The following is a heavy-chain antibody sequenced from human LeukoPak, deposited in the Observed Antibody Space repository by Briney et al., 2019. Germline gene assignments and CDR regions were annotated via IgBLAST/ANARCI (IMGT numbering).Heavy chain of an antibody. CDR3: ARDQQCSGGSCYGAFDI. J-gene: IGHJ3*02. CDR1: GFTFSSYW. CDR2: IKQDGSEK. D-gene: IGHD2-15*01. Sequence: GGSLRLSCAASGFTFSSYWMSWVRQAPGKGLEWVDNIKQDGSEKYYVDSVKGRFTISRDNAKNSLYLQMNSLRAEDTAVYYCARDQQCSGGSCYGAFDIWGQGTMATVSS. V-gene: IGHV3-7*01.